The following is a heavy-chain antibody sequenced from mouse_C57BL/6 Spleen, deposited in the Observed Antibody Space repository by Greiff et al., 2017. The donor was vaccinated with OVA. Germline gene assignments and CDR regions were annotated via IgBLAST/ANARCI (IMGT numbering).Heavy chain of an antibody. CDR3: VRQEGSTSFGY. CDR2: IRSKSNNYAT. D-gene: IGHD5-1*01. CDR1: GFSFNTYA. J-gene: IGHJ2*01. V-gene: IGHV10-1*01. Sequence: EVKLMESGGGLVQPKGSLKLSCAASGFSFNTYAMNWVRQAPGKGLEWVARIRSKSNNYATYYADSVKDRFTISRDDSESMLYLQMNNLKTEDTAMYYCVRQEGSTSFGYWGQGTTLTVSS.